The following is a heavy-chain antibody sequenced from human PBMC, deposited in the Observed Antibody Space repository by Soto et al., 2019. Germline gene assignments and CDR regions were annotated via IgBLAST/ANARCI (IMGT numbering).Heavy chain of an antibody. CDR1: GGTFRSNG. CDR2: IIPIVHTA. V-gene: IGHV1-69*01. D-gene: IGHD3-22*01. CDR3: AMITMIHSFDP. Sequence: QVQLVQSGAEVKKPGSSVKVSCKASGGTFRSNGISWVRQAPGQGLEWLGGIIPIVHTASYAQTFRGRVTITADESTTTAYMELSSQRSEDTAVYYCAMITMIHSFDPWGQGTLVTVSS. J-gene: IGHJ5*02.